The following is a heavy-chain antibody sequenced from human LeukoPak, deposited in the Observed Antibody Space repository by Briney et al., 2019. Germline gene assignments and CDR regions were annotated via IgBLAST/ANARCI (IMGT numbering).Heavy chain of an antibody. Sequence: ASVKVSCKASGCTFTGYYMHWVRQAPGQGLEWMGWINPNSGGTNYAQKFQGRVTMTRDTSISTAYMELSRLRSDDTAVYYCARLSSGSYYPIDYWGQGTLVTVSS. D-gene: IGHD3-10*02. CDR1: GCTFTGYY. CDR3: ARLSSGSYYPIDY. J-gene: IGHJ4*02. V-gene: IGHV1-2*02. CDR2: INPNSGGT.